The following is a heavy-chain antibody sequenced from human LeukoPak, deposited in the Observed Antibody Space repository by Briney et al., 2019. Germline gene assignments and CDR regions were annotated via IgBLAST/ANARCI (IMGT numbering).Heavy chain of an antibody. J-gene: IGHJ4*02. CDR2: IYYSGST. CDR3: ARGEDYYDSSGSPDY. CDR1: GGSISSSSYY. D-gene: IGHD3-22*01. V-gene: IGHV4-39*07. Sequence: SETLSLTCTVSGGSISSSSYYWGWIRQPPGKGLEWIGSIYYSGSTYYNPSLKSRVTISVDTSKNQFSLKLSSVTAADTAVYYCARGEDYYDSSGSPDYWGQGTLVTVSS.